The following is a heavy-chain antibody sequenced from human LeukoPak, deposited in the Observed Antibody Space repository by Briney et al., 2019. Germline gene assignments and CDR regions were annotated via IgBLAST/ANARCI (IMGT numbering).Heavy chain of an antibody. D-gene: IGHD4-23*01. CDR2: IYYSGST. CDR1: GGSISSYY. J-gene: IGHJ4*02. CDR3: ARHRANAGVTTMVY. Sequence: SETLSLTCTVSGGSISSYYWSWIRQPPGKGLEWIGYIYYSGSTNYNPSLKSRVTISVDTSKNQFSLKLSSVTAADTAVYYCARHRANAGVTTMVYWGQGTLVTVSS. V-gene: IGHV4-59*08.